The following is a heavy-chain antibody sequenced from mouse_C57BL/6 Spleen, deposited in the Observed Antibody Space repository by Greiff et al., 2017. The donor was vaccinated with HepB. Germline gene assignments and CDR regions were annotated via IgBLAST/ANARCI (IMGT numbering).Heavy chain of an antibody. CDR3: ARVDWSYAMDY. CDR2: ISYDGSN. D-gene: IGHD4-1*01. CDR1: GYSITSGYY. Sequence: EVKLMESGPGLVKPSQSLSLTCSVTGYSITSGYYWNWIRQFPGNKLEWMGYISYDGSNNYNPSLKNRISITRDTSKNQFFLMLNSVTTEDKATYYCARVDWSYAMDYWGQGTSVTVSS. V-gene: IGHV3-6*01. J-gene: IGHJ4*01.